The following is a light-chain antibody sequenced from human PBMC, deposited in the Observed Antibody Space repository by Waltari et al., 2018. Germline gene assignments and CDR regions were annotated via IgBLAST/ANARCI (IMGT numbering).Light chain of an antibody. CDR2: RNK. V-gene: IGLV1-47*01. J-gene: IGLJ3*02. Sequence: QSVLTQPPSASGTPGQRVTISCSGSRSNIGSNYVYWYQQLPGTAPKPLIYRNKQRPSGVPDRFSGSKSGTSASLAISGLRSEDEADYYCAAWDDSLSGRVFGGGTKVTVL. CDR1: RSNIGSNY. CDR3: AAWDDSLSGRV.